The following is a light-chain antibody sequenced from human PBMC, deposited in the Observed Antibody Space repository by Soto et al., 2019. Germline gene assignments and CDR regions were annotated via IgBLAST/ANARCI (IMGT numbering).Light chain of an antibody. J-gene: IGKJ1*01. CDR1: QSISIY. Sequence: DIQMTQSPSSVSASVGDRITITCRASQSISIYLNWYQQKPGKAPKLLLYTGSSLQSGVPSRFSGSGSGTHFTLTISGLQPEDFAIYYCQQTYSGWSFGQGTKVDIK. CDR2: TGS. CDR3: QQTYSGWS. V-gene: IGKV1-39*01.